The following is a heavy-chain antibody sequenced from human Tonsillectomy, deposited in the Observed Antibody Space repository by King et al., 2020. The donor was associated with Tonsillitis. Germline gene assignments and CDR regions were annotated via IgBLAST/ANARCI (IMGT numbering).Heavy chain of an antibody. D-gene: IGHD6-19*01. J-gene: IGHJ4*02. V-gene: IGHV3-23*04. CDR2: ISGRGGST. CDR3: AKDEWLVPRGGHY. Sequence: EVQLVESGGGLVQPGGSLRLSCAAAGFTFSSYAMSWVCQAPGKGLEWVSAISGRGGSTYYADSVKGRFTISRDNSKNTLYLQMNSLRAEDTAVYYCAKDEWLVPRGGHYWGQGTLVTVSS. CDR1: GFTFSSYA.